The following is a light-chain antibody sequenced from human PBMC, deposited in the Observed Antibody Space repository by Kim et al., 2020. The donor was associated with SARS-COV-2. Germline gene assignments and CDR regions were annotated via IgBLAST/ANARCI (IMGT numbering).Light chain of an antibody. CDR3: SSYTSSSTI. CDR1: SSDVGGYNY. CDR2: DVS. V-gene: IGLV2-14*03. J-gene: IGLJ2*01. Sequence: PGQSITISCTGTSSDVGGYNYVSWYQQHPGKAPKLLIYDVSNRPAGVSNRFSGSKSGNTASLTISGLQAEDEADYYCSSYTSSSTIFGGGTKLTVL.